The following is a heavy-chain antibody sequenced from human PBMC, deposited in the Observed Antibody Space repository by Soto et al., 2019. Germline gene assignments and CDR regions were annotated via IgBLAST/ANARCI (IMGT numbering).Heavy chain of an antibody. J-gene: IGHJ4*02. CDR3: ARRDSGGFYRYFDS. V-gene: IGHV1-69*06. CDR1: GGSLSTNP. D-gene: IGHD2-15*01. Sequence: EASVKVSCKASGGSLSTNPISWVRQAPGQGLEWMGGTGSGTGPGNHAQKFQGRLTVTADKSTSTVYMELTNLSSGDTAVYYCARRDSGGFYRYFDSWGPGTLVTVSS. CDR2: TGSGTGPG.